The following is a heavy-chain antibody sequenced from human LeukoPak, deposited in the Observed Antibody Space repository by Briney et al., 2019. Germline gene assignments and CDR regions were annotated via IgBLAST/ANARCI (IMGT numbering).Heavy chain of an antibody. CDR1: GYTFTNYA. J-gene: IGHJ4*02. CDR3: ARHWRLFDX. D-gene: IGHD1-1*01. V-gene: IGHV7-4-1*02. Sequence: GASVKVSCKASGYTFTNYAISWVRQAPGQGLEWVGWINTNIGNSTYAQGFTGRFVFSLDTSVSTAYLQISSLKSEDTAVYYCARHWRLFDXXXQGTLVTVSS. CDR2: INTNIGNS.